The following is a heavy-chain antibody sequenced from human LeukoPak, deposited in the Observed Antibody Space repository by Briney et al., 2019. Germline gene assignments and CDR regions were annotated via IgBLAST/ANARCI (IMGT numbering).Heavy chain of an antibody. Sequence: ASVKVSCKASGYPFTAYYMHWARQAPGQGLEWMGWINPATGETKYAQNFQDRVTMTTDTSITRVYMELRRLTSDDTDVYYCAKRGAGPSIAVFDYWGQGTLVTVSS. D-gene: IGHD6-19*01. V-gene: IGHV1-2*02. CDR1: GYPFTAYY. CDR2: INPATGET. CDR3: AKRGAGPSIAVFDY. J-gene: IGHJ4*02.